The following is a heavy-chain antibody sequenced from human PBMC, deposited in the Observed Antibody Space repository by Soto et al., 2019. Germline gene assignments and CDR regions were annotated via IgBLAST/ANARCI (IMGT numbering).Heavy chain of an antibody. J-gene: IGHJ4*02. CDR3: ASLMGNSTGRVDY. V-gene: IGHV1-69*02. CDR2: MIPVIAII. CDR1: GGICSSHT. D-gene: IGHD6-19*01. Sequence: QVQLVQSGAEVKKPGSSVKVSCKASGGICSSHTFSWVRQAPGHGLEWMGRMIPVIAIINYAQKFQDRATITADKSTNTAYMELSNLRREDTAVYFCASLMGNSTGRVDYWGQGTLVTVSS.